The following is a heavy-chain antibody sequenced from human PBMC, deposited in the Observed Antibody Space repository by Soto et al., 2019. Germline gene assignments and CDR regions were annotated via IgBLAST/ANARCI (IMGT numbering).Heavy chain of an antibody. Sequence: EVQLVESGGGLVQPGGSLRLSCAASGFTFSRYWMHWVRQAPGKGLVWVSRINSDGSSTSDADSVKGRFTISRDNAKNTLDLHMNSLRAEDTAVYYCVRDLKRAFDYWGQGTLVTVSS. J-gene: IGHJ4*02. CDR3: VRDLKRAFDY. CDR1: GFTFSRYW. CDR2: INSDGSST. V-gene: IGHV3-74*01.